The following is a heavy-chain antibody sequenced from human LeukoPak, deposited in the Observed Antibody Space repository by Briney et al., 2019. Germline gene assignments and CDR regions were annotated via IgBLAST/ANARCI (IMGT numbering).Heavy chain of an antibody. CDR3: ARVLVPAGGGVVDY. Sequence: GASVKVSCKASGYTFTDYYMHWVRQAPGQGLEWMVWINSNSGGTNYAQKFQGRVTMTRDTSISTAYMELSSLRSDDTAVYYCARVLVPAGGGVVDYWGQGTLVTVSS. D-gene: IGHD3-16*01. CDR2: INSNSGGT. J-gene: IGHJ4*02. CDR1: GYTFTDYY. V-gene: IGHV1-2*02.